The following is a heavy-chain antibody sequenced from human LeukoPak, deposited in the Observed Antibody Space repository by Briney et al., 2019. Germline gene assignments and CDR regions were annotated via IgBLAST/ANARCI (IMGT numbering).Heavy chain of an antibody. CDR3: ARGDSSSNGAFDI. Sequence: SETLSLTCAVYGGSFSGYYWSWIRQPPGKGLEWIGEINHSGSTNYNPSLKSRVTISVDTPKNQFSLKLSSVTAADTTVYYCARGDSSSNGAFDIWGQGTMVTVSS. D-gene: IGHD6-13*01. CDR1: GGSFSGYY. CDR2: INHSGST. J-gene: IGHJ3*02. V-gene: IGHV4-34*01.